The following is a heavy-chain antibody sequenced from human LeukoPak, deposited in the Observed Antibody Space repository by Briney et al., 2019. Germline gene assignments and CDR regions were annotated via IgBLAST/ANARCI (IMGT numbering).Heavy chain of an antibody. D-gene: IGHD6-13*01. CDR3: ARDSSTGIAAEWFDP. Sequence: GASVTVSSKASGYTFTSYGISWVRQAPGQGLGWMGWISAYNGNTNYAQKLQGRVTMTTDTSTSTAYMELRSLRSDDTAVYYCARDSSTGIAAEWFDPWGQGTLVTVSS. CDR1: GYTFTSYG. J-gene: IGHJ5*02. V-gene: IGHV1-18*01. CDR2: ISAYNGNT.